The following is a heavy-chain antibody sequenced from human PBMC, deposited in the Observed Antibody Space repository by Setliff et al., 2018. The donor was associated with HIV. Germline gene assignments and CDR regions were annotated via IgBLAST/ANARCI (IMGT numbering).Heavy chain of an antibody. CDR3: TTEPRE. CDR2: ISHDGQTK. CDR1: GFSFSNYA. D-gene: IGHD1-26*01. J-gene: IGHJ4*02. Sequence: GGSLRLSCVASGFSFSNYALHWVRQAPGKGLEWLAAISHDGQTKYYAESVKGRFTISRDYSKNTVYLHMNSLRADDTGVYYCTTEPREWGQGTLVTVSS. V-gene: IGHV3-30*04.